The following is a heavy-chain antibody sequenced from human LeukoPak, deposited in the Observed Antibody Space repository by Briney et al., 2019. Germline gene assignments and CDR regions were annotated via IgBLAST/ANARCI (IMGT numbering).Heavy chain of an antibody. CDR2: IIPIFGTA. CDR1: GGTFSSYA. D-gene: IGHD2-2*01. V-gene: IGHV1-69*13. J-gene: IGHJ6*03. Sequence: SVKVSCKASGGTFSSYAISWVRQAPGQGLEWMGGIIPIFGTANYAQKFQGRVTITADESTSTAYMELSSLRSEDTAVYYCARGYCSSIKCFYWYYMDVWGKGTTVTVSS. CDR3: ARGYCSSIKCFYWYYMDV.